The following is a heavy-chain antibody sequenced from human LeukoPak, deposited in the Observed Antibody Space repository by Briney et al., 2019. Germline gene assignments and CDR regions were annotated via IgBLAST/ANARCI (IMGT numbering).Heavy chain of an antibody. CDR1: GFTFSSYW. CDR2: IKQDGSEK. D-gene: IGHD5-18*01. Sequence: GGSLRLSCVASGFTFSSYWMSWVRQAPGKGLEWVANIKQDGSEKYYVDSVKGRFTISRDNAKNSLYLQMNSLRAEDTAVYYCAREAGIPPSTQQWPTSVDYWGQGTLVTVSS. CDR3: AREAGIPPSTQQWPTSVDY. V-gene: IGHV3-7*05. J-gene: IGHJ4*02.